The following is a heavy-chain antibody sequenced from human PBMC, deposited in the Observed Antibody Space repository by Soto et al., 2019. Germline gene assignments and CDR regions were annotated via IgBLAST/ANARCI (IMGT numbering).Heavy chain of an antibody. CDR1: GGTFSNYA. J-gene: IGHJ6*02. D-gene: IGHD6-19*01. Sequence: QVQLVQSGAEVKKPGSSVKVSCKVSGGTFSNYAIDWVRLAPGHGLEWMGGIVPIFGTTYYTQKFQGRATIIADDATTTAYLEMSSLRSEDTALYSCARVEAVAGLYNYHGLDVWGQGTAVTVSS. V-gene: IGHV1-69*12. CDR3: ARVEAVAGLYNYHGLDV. CDR2: IVPIFGTT.